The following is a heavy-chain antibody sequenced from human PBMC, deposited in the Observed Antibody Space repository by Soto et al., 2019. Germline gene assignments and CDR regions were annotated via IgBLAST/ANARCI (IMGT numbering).Heavy chain of an antibody. Sequence: ASVKVSCKASGYTFTGYYMHWVRQAPGQGKEWMGWINPNSGGTNYAQKFQGWVTMTRDMSISTAYMELSRLRSDDTAVYYCAREARSSADNFDYWGQGTLVTVSS. CDR2: INPNSGGT. CDR3: AREARSSADNFDY. CDR1: GYTFTGYY. V-gene: IGHV1-2*04. J-gene: IGHJ4*02.